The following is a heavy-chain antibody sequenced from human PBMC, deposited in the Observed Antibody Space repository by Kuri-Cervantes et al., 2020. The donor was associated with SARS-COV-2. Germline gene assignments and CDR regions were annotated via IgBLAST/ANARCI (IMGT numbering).Heavy chain of an antibody. V-gene: IGHV3-21*01. CDR2: ISSSSYI. CDR1: GFTFSSYS. J-gene: IGHJ4*02. D-gene: IGHD3-22*01. CDR3: ATVSDYYDSSGYFLDFDY. Sequence: GGSLRLSCAASGFTFSSYSMNWVRQAPGKGLEWVSSISSSSYIYYADSVEGRFTISRDNAKNSLYLQMNSLRAEDTAVYYCATVSDYYDSSGYFLDFDYWGQGTLVTVSS.